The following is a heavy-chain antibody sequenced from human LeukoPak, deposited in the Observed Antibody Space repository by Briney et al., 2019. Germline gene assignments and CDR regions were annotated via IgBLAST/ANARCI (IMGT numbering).Heavy chain of an antibody. CDR1: GYSISSGYY. V-gene: IGHV4-38-2*01. D-gene: IGHD6-19*01. CDR3: ARGGSGWYFY. CDR2: IYHSGST. J-gene: IGHJ4*02. Sequence: SETLSLTCAVSGYSISSGYYWGRIRQPPGKGLEWIGSIYHSGSTYYNPSLKSRVTISVDTSKNQFFLKLSSVTAADTAVYYCARGGSGWYFYWGQGTLVTVSS.